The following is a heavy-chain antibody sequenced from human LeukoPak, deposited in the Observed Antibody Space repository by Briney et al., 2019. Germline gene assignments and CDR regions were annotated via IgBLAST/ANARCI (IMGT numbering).Heavy chain of an antibody. V-gene: IGHV6-1*01. Sequence: KASQTLSLTCAISGDSLSSNSVAWNWIRQSPSRGLEWLGRTYYRSKWYNDYAVSVKSRITINPDTSKNQFSLQLNSVTPEDSAVYYCTRDRGLIDFWGQGTLVTVSS. CDR3: TRDRGLIDF. D-gene: IGHD3-16*01. CDR2: TYYRSKWYN. J-gene: IGHJ4*02. CDR1: GDSLSSNSVA.